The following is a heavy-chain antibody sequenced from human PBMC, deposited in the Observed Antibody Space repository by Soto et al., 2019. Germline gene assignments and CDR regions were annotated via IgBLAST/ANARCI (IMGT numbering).Heavy chain of an antibody. V-gene: IGHV4-34*01. CDR2: INHSGST. Sequence: SETLSLTCAVYGGSFSGYYWIWIRQPPGKGLEWIGEINHSGSTDYNPSLKSRVSISVDTSKNQFSLKLRSVTAADTAVYYCARAGYCSGGSCYSPLGYFDYWGQGTLVTVSS. CDR3: ARAGYCSGGSCYSPLGYFDY. D-gene: IGHD2-15*01. CDR1: GGSFSGYY. J-gene: IGHJ4*02.